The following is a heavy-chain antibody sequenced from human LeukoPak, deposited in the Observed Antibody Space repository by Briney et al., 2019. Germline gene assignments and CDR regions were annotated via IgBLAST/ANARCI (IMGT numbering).Heavy chain of an antibody. V-gene: IGHV4-59*01. J-gene: IGHJ6*03. CDR2: IYYSGST. Sequence: KPSETLSLTCTVSGGSISSYYWSWIRQPPGKGLEWIGYIYYSGSTNYNPSLKSRVTISVDTSKNQFSLELSSVTAADTAVYYCAISSCSGGSCYAHMDVWGKGTTVTVSS. CDR1: GGSISSYY. CDR3: AISSCSGGSCYAHMDV. D-gene: IGHD2-15*01.